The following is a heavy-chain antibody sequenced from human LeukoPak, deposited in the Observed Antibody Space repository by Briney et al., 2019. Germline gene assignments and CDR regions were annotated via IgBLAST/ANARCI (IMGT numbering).Heavy chain of an antibody. CDR2: ISYDGSNK. J-gene: IGHJ5*02. Sequence: PGRSLRLSCAASGFTFSSYGMHWVRQAPGKGLEWVAVISYDGSNKYYADSVKGRFTISRDNSKNTLYLQMNSLRAEDTAVYYCAKAPYDILTGYSPSWGQGTSVTVSS. D-gene: IGHD3-9*01. CDR3: AKAPYDILTGYSPS. V-gene: IGHV3-30*18. CDR1: GFTFSSYG.